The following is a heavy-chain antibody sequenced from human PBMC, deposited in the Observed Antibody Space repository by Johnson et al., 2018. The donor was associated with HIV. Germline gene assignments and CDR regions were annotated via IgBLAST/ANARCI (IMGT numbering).Heavy chain of an antibody. CDR3: AREWHGQLWDDAFDI. CDR2: ITQDGGNK. J-gene: IGHJ3*02. D-gene: IGHD5-18*01. CDR1: GFTFSSNY. V-gene: IGHV3-7*01. Sequence: VQLVESGGGVVQPGGSLRLSCAASGFTFSSNYMSWVRQAPGKGLEWVADITQDGGNKYYVDSVKGRFTISRANSKNSLHLHWTSLRAEDTAVYYCAREWHGQLWDDAFDIWGQGTTVTVSS.